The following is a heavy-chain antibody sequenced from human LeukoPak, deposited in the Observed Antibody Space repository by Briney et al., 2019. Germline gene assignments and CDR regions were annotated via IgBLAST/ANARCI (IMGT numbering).Heavy chain of an antibody. CDR2: TYYRSKWFN. D-gene: IGHD1-26*01. V-gene: IGHV6-1*01. J-gene: IGHJ4*01. CDR3: AREDRLGHFDY. Sequence: SQILSLTCAVSGDSFFSNNVAWNWIRQSPSRGLEWLGRTYYRSKWFNDYTVSMKGRVTVNPDTSKNQFSLQLNSVTPGDTAVYYCAREDRLGHFDYWGQGTLVTVSS. CDR1: GDSFFSNNVA.